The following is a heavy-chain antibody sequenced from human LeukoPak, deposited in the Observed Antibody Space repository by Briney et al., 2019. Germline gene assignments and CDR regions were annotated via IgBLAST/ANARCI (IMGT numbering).Heavy chain of an antibody. Sequence: SVKVSCKASGGTFSSYAISWVRQAPGQGLEWMGGIIPIFGTANYAQKFQGRVTITADESTSTAYMELSSLRSEDTAAYYCARVPRKSPKIVGVPIDYWGQGTLVTVSS. CDR1: GGTFSSYA. CDR3: ARVPRKSPKIVGVPIDY. D-gene: IGHD1-26*01. V-gene: IGHV1-69*13. CDR2: IIPIFGTA. J-gene: IGHJ4*02.